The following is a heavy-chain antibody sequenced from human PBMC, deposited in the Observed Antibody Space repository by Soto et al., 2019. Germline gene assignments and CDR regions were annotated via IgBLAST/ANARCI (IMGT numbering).Heavy chain of an antibody. J-gene: IGHJ4*02. CDR2: IYYSGST. D-gene: IGHD2-2*02. V-gene: IGHV4-31*03. CDR1: GGSISSGGYY. Sequence: SETLSLTCTVSGGSISSGGYYWNWIRQHPGKGLEWIGYIYYSGSTYYNPSLKSRVTISVDTSKNQFSLKLSSVTAADTALYYCAKDLYHLDLDPYFDYWGQGTLVTVSS. CDR3: AKDLYHLDLDPYFDY.